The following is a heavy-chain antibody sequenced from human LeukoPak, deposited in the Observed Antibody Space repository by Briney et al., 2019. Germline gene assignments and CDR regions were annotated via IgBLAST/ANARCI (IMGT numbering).Heavy chain of an antibody. CDR2: INTNTGNP. J-gene: IGHJ5*02. Sequence: ASVKVSCKASGYTFTSYAMNRVRQAPGQGLEWMGWINTNTGNPTYAQGFTGRFVFSLDTSASTAYLQISSLKAEDTAVYYCARDPGARIAAAGTSFSWFDPWGQGTLVTVSS. CDR3: ARDPGARIAAAGTSFSWFDP. V-gene: IGHV7-4-1*02. CDR1: GYTFTSYA. D-gene: IGHD6-13*01.